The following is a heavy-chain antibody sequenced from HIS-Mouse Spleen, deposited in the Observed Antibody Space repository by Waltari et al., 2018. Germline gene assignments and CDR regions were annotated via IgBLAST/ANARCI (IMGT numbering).Heavy chain of an antibody. Sequence: QVQLQESGPGLVKPSETLSLTCTVSGCSISSYYWRWTRQPPGKGLEWIGYIYYSGSTNYNPSLKSRVTISVDTSKNQFSLKLSSVTAADTAVYYCARQSNWGSGFDYWGQGTLVTVSS. CDR1: GCSISSYY. V-gene: IGHV4-59*08. CDR3: ARQSNWGSGFDY. D-gene: IGHD7-27*01. J-gene: IGHJ4*02. CDR2: IYYSGST.